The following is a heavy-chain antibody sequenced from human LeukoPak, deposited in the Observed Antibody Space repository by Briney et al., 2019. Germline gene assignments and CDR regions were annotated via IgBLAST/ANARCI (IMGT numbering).Heavy chain of an antibody. D-gene: IGHD3-10*01. Sequence: GGSLRLSCAASGFSFDDHGLSWVRQAPGKGQEWVSGINWNSGSTGYADSVKGRFTISRDNAKNSLYLQMNSLRVEDTALYHCAREKDGSGSYYMSGFDNWGQGTLVTVFS. CDR1: GFSFDDHG. CDR2: INWNSGST. CDR3: AREKDGSGSYYMSGFDN. V-gene: IGHV3-20*01. J-gene: IGHJ4*02.